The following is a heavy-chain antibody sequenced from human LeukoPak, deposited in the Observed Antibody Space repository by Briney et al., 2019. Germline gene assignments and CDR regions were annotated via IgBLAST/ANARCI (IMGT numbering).Heavy chain of an antibody. CDR3: AKGTTVTLYYYGMDV. Sequence: GGSLRLSCAASGFTFDDYAMHWVRQAPGRGLEWVSGISWNSGSIGYADSVKGRFTISRDNAKNSLYLQMNSLRAEDTALYYCAKGTTVTLYYYGMDVWGQGTTVTVSS. CDR1: GFTFDDYA. CDR2: ISWNSGSI. J-gene: IGHJ6*02. V-gene: IGHV3-9*01. D-gene: IGHD4-17*01.